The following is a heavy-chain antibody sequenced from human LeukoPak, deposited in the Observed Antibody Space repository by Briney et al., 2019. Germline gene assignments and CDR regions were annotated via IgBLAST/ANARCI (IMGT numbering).Heavy chain of an antibody. CDR2: ISYDGSNK. Sequence: GGSLRLSCAASGFTFSSYGMHWVRQAPGKGLEWVAVISYDGSNKYYADSVKGRFTISRDNSKNTLYLQMNSLRAEDTAVYYCAKHLRFYDSSGYYYYYYGMDVWGQGTTVTVSS. CDR1: GFTFSSYG. CDR3: AKHLRFYDSSGYYYYYYGMDV. V-gene: IGHV3-30*18. D-gene: IGHD3-22*01. J-gene: IGHJ6*02.